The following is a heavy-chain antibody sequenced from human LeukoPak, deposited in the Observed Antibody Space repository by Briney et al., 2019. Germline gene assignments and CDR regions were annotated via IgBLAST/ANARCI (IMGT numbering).Heavy chain of an antibody. D-gene: IGHD3-22*01. J-gene: IGHJ4*02. CDR3: ARVPSFYYDSSGYYLDY. Sequence: TAGGSLRLSCAASGFTFSSYAMSWIRQAPGKGLEWVSYISSSGSTIYCADSVKGRFTISRDNAKNPLYLQMNSLRAEDTAVYYCARVPSFYYDSSGYYLDYWGQGTLVTVSS. CDR2: ISSSGSTI. CDR1: GFTFSSYA. V-gene: IGHV3-11*01.